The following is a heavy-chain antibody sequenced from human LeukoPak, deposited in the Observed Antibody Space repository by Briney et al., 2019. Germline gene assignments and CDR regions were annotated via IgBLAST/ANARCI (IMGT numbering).Heavy chain of an antibody. Sequence: GGSLRLSCAVSGFTVSSNYMSWVRQAPGKGLEWVSVIHSGGSTYHADSVKGRFTISRDNSKNTVYLQMNSLRAEDTAVYYCAKDSYSKGDFWGQGVLVTVSS. CDR3: AKDSYSKGDF. CDR1: GFTVSSNY. J-gene: IGHJ4*02. V-gene: IGHV3-66*01. CDR2: IHSGGST. D-gene: IGHD6-13*01.